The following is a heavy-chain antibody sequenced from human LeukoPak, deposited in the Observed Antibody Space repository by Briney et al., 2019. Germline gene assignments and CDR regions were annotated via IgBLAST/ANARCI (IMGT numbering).Heavy chain of an antibody. Sequence: SQTLPLTRAISGDSVPSNSVTWNWIRQSPSRGLEWLGRTYYRSTWYNDYAVSVRGRITVNPDTSKNQFSLHLNSVTPEDTAVYYCARRLTQYDCFDPWGQGILVTVSS. V-gene: IGHV6-1*01. D-gene: IGHD2-2*01. J-gene: IGHJ5*02. CDR2: TYYRSTWYN. CDR1: GDSVPSNSVT. CDR3: ARRLTQYDCFDP.